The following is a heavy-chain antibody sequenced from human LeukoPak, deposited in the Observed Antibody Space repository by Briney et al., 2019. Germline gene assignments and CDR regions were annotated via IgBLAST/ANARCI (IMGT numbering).Heavy chain of an antibody. CDR3: ARDHRVMATITNWFDP. Sequence: ASVKVSCKASGYTFTSYGISWVRQAPGQGLEWMGWISAYNGNTNYAQKLQGRVTMTTDTSTSTAYMELRSLRSDDTAVYYCARDHRVMATITNWFDPWGQGTLVTVSS. D-gene: IGHD5-24*01. CDR1: GYTFTSYG. CDR2: ISAYNGNT. V-gene: IGHV1-18*01. J-gene: IGHJ5*02.